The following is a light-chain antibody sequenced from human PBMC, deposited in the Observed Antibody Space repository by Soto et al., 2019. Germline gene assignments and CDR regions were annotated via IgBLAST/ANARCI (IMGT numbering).Light chain of an antibody. V-gene: IGLV2-14*01. CDR1: SSDVGGYNS. CDR2: DVS. Sequence: QSVLTQPAPVSGSPGQSITISCTGTSSDVGGYNSVSWYQQHPGKVPKIMIYDVSIRPSGVPDRFSGSKSGNTASLTISGLQAEDEADYYCSSYTSIPALVFGTGTKLTVL. CDR3: SSYTSIPALV. J-gene: IGLJ1*01.